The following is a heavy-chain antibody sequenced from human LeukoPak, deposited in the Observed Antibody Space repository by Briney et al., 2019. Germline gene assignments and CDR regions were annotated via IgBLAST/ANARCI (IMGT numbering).Heavy chain of an antibody. J-gene: IGHJ6*02. D-gene: IGHD3-10*01. V-gene: IGHV4-59*01. Sequence: PSETLSLTCTVSGGSISSYFWSWVRQPPGKGLEWMGYIYYSGSTNYNPSLKSRLTMSVDTSKSQFSLKLSSVTAADTAVYYCARSGSGTYYISAYNYYGMDVWGQGTTVTVSS. CDR2: IYYSGST. CDR3: ARSGSGTYYISAYNYYGMDV. CDR1: GGSISSYF.